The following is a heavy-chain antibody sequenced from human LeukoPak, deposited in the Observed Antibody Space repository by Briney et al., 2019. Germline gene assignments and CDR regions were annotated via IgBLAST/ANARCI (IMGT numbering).Heavy chain of an antibody. Sequence: PGGSLRLSCAASGFTFSSYAMHWVRQAPGKGLEWVAVISYVGSNKYYADSVKGRFTISRDNSKNTLYLQMNSLRAEDTAVYYCAREETVAGTEGAFDIWGQGTMVTVSS. CDR2: ISYVGSNK. CDR3: AREETVAGTEGAFDI. D-gene: IGHD6-19*01. V-gene: IGHV3-30*04. J-gene: IGHJ3*02. CDR1: GFTFSSYA.